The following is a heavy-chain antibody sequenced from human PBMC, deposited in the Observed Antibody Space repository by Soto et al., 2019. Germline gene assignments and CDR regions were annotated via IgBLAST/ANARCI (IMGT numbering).Heavy chain of an antibody. Sequence: SETLSLTCAVYGGSFSGYYWSWIRQPPGKGLEWIGEINPSGSANYNPSLKRRVTISVDTSKNQFSLKLSSVTAADTAVYYCARGGYYGSGSYHWSWFDPWGQGTLVTVSS. CDR2: INPSGSA. D-gene: IGHD3-10*01. CDR1: GGSFSGYY. CDR3: ARGGYYGSGSYHWSWFDP. J-gene: IGHJ5*02. V-gene: IGHV4-34*01.